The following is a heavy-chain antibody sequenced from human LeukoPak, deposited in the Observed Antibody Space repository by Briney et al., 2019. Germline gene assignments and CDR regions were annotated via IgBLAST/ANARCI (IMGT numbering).Heavy chain of an antibody. Sequence: GGSLRLSCAASGFTFSSYGMHWVRQAPGRGLEWVAVIRYDGSNKYYGDSMKGRFTISRDNSKNTLYLQMNSLRAEDTAVYYCARTLYDSSAYYPLQYWGQGSLVTVSS. CDR3: ARTLYDSSAYYPLQY. V-gene: IGHV3-33*08. J-gene: IGHJ4*02. CDR1: GFTFSSYG. D-gene: IGHD3-22*01. CDR2: IRYDGSNK.